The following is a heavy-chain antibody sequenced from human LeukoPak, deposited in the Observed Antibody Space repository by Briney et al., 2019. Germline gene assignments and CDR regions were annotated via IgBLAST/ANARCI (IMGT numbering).Heavy chain of an antibody. CDR3: ARESYYYDSSGYLYYYYYYMDV. V-gene: IGHV3-74*01. Sequence: GGSLRLSCAASGFTFSTYWMHWVRQAPGKGLVWVARTNSDGSSTSYADSVKGRFTISRDNAKNTLYLQMNSLRAEDTAVYYCARESYYYDSSGYLYYYYYYMDVWGKGTTVTISS. CDR1: GFTFSTYW. D-gene: IGHD3-22*01. CDR2: TNSDGSST. J-gene: IGHJ6*03.